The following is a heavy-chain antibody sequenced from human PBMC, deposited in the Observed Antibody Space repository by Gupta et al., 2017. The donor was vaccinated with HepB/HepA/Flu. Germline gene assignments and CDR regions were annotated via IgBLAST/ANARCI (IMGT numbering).Heavy chain of an antibody. V-gene: IGHV3-23*01. CDR1: GFIFSKDA. D-gene: IGHD7-27*01. J-gene: IGHJ5*02. CDR3: VNDPNWEWGA. CDR2: ISGNSDTT. Sequence: EVQLLESGGGLVQSGGSLRLSCVASGFIFSKDAITWVRQAPGKGLEWVSIISGNSDTTHYADSVKGRFTISRDNSKNTVYLQMDSLRAEDTALYYCVNDPNWEWGAWGQGTLVTVSS.